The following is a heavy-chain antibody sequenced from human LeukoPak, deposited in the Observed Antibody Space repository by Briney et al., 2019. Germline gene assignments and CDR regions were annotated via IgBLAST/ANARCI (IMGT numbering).Heavy chain of an antibody. CDR1: GGSIRSYY. D-gene: IGHD2-8*01. V-gene: IGHV4-59*12. Sequence: SETLSLTCTVSGGSIRSYYWSWIRQPPGQGLEWVGENSLSALTNYNPSLKSRVTMALDKSKNHLSLNLTSVTAADTAVYYCSGENGAFSPFGYWGQGTLVTVPS. CDR2: NSLSALT. J-gene: IGHJ4*02. CDR3: SGENGAFSPFGY.